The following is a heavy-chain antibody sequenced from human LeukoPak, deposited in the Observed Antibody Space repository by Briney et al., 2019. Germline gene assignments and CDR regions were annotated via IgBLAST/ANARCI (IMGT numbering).Heavy chain of an antibody. CDR3: ARAPFEQWLPFDY. D-gene: IGHD6-19*01. CDR1: GGSISSYF. J-gene: IGHJ4*02. CDR2: IYTTGST. V-gene: IGHV4-4*07. Sequence: SETLSLTCTVSGGSISSYFWSWIRQPAGKGLEYIGRIYTTGSTDYNPSLKSRVSLSVDTSKNQFSLKLSSVTAADTAVYYCARAPFEQWLPFDYWGQGTLVTVSS.